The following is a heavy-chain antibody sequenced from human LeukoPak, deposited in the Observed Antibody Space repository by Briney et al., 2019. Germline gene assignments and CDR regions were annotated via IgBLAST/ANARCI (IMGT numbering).Heavy chain of an antibody. Sequence: SGPTLVKPSETLSLTCTVSGGSISNYYWSWLRQPPGKGLEWIGYIYFSGTTNINPSLKSRVTISVDMSKNQFSLKLSSVTAADTAVYYCAREDPQTTVPEGLDVWGQGTTVTVSS. CDR2: IYFSGTT. CDR3: AREDPQTTVPEGLDV. J-gene: IGHJ6*02. CDR1: GGSISNYY. D-gene: IGHD4-17*01. V-gene: IGHV4-59*01.